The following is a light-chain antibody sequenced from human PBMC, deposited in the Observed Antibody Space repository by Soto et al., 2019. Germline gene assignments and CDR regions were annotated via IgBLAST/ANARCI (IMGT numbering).Light chain of an antibody. CDR3: SSYTSSRTWV. CDR2: EVS. J-gene: IGLJ3*02. CDR1: SSDVGGYNY. Sequence: QSVLTQPASVSGSPGPSITISCTGTSSDVGGYNYVSWYQQHPGKAPKLMIYEVSNRPSGVSNRFSGSKSGNTASLTISGLHADDEADYYCSSYTSSRTWVFGGGTKLTVL. V-gene: IGLV2-14*01.